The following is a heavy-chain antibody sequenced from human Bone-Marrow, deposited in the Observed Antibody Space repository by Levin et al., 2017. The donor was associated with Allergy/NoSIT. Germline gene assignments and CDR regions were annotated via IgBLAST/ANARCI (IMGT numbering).Heavy chain of an antibody. CDR2: IYYSGST. V-gene: IGHV4-39*07. CDR1: GGSISSSSYY. CDR3: ARDLGGGGYCSSTSCYDYYYGMDV. J-gene: IGHJ6*02. Sequence: SQTLSLTCTVSGGSISSSSYYWGWIRQPPGKGLEWIGSIYYSGSTYYNPSLKSRVIISVDTSKNQFSLKLSSVTAADTAVYYCARDLGGGGYCSSTSCYDYYYGMDVWGQGTTVTVSS. D-gene: IGHD2-2*01.